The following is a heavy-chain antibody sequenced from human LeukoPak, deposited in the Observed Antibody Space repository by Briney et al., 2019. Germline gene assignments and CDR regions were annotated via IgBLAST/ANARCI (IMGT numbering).Heavy chain of an antibody. V-gene: IGHV1-2*02. CDR2: INPNSGGT. CDR3: ARYSYYYYCMDV. J-gene: IGHJ6*03. CDR1: GYTFTGYY. Sequence: ASVKVSCKASGYTFTGYYMHWVRQAPGQGLEWMGWINPNSGGTNYAQKFQGRVTMTRDTSISTAYMELSRLRSDDTAVYYCARYSYYYYCMDVWGKGTTVTVSS.